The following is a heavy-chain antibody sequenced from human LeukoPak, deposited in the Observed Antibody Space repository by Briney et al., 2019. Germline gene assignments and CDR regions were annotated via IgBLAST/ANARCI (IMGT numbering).Heavy chain of an antibody. CDR1: GFTFSSYG. J-gene: IGHJ4*02. V-gene: IGHV3-33*06. CDR3: AKETTVRYFDY. D-gene: IGHD4-17*01. Sequence: GGSLRLSCAASGFTFSSYGMHWVRQPPGKGLEWVAVIWYDGSNKYYADSVKGRFTISRDNSKNPLYLQMNSLRAEDTAVYYCAKETTVRYFDYWGQGTLVTVSS. CDR2: IWYDGSNK.